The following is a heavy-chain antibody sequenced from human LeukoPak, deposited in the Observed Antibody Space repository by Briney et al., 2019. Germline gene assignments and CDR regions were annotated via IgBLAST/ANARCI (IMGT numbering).Heavy chain of an antibody. CDR1: GFTFSTYD. J-gene: IGHJ6*02. Sequence: GGSLRLSCAASGFTFSTYDMHWVRQAPGKGLEWVSAIGKGGDTHYPGSVKGRFTISRENAKSSVYLQMNSLRAEDTAVYYCVRDPSGHGLDVWGQGTTVTVSS. V-gene: IGHV3-13*01. CDR2: IGKGGDT. D-gene: IGHD3-10*01. CDR3: VRDPSGHGLDV.